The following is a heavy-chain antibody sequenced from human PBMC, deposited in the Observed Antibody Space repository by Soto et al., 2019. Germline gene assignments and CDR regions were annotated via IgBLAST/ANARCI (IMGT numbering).Heavy chain of an antibody. CDR1: GGSISSGGYY. J-gene: IGHJ4*02. CDR3: ARDRGYCSGGSCYVDY. CDR2: IYYSGST. D-gene: IGHD2-15*01. V-gene: IGHV4-31*03. Sequence: QVQLQESGPGLVKPSQTLSLTCTVSGGSISSGGYYWSWIRQHPGKGLEWIGYIYYSGSTYYNPSVKSRVTISVDTSKNQFSLKLSSVTAADTAVYYCARDRGYCSGGSCYVDYWGQGTLVTVSS.